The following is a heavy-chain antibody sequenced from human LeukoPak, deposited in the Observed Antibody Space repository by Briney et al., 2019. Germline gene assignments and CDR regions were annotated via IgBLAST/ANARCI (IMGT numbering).Heavy chain of an antibody. Sequence: SETLSLTCTVSGGSISSYYWSWIRQPPGKGLEWIGYIYYSGSTNYNPSLKSRVTISVDTSKNQFSLKLSSVTAADTAVYYCARERYCGGDCYPHFDYWGQGTLVTVSS. D-gene: IGHD2-21*02. CDR2: IYYSGST. CDR3: ARERYCGGDCYPHFDY. J-gene: IGHJ4*02. CDR1: GGSISSYY. V-gene: IGHV4-59*01.